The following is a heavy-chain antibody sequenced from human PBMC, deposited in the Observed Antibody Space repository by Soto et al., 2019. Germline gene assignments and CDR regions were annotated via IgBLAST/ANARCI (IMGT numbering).Heavy chain of an antibody. V-gene: IGHV1-69*01. Sequence: QVQLVQSGAEVKKPGSSVKVSCKASGGTFSSYAISWVRQAPGQGVEWMGGIIPIFGTANYAQKFQGRVRITADESTSTAYMELSSLRSEDTAVYYCARDSAAGTTLWPPAYWGQGTLVTVSS. CDR1: GGTFSSYA. D-gene: IGHD6-13*01. CDR2: IIPIFGTA. CDR3: ARDSAAGTTLWPPAY. J-gene: IGHJ4*02.